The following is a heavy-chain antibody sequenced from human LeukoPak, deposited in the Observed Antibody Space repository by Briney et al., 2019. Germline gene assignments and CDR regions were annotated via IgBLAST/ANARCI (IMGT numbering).Heavy chain of an antibody. CDR3: ARHSDYGGNLYNWFDP. CDR2: IYYSGST. CDR1: GGSISSGDYY. V-gene: IGHV4-39*01. J-gene: IGHJ5*02. D-gene: IGHD4-23*01. Sequence: SETLSLTCIVTGGSISSGDYYWGWIRQPPGKGLEWIGSIYYSGSTYYNPSLKSRVTISVDTSKNQFSLKLSSVTAADTAVYYCARHSDYGGNLYNWFDPWGQGTLVTVSS.